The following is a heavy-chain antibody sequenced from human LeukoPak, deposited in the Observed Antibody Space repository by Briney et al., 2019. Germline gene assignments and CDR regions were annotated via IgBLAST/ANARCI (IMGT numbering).Heavy chain of an antibody. CDR3: AKRIIVATKIDY. CDR2: ISGSGGST. V-gene: IGHV3-23*01. J-gene: IGHJ4*02. D-gene: IGHD5-12*01. CDR1: GFTVSSNY. Sequence: GGSLRLSCAASGFTVSSNYMSWVRQAPGKGLEWVSAISGSGGSTYYADSVKGRFTISRDNSKNTLYLQMNSLRAEDTAVYYCAKRIIVATKIDYWGQETLVTVSS.